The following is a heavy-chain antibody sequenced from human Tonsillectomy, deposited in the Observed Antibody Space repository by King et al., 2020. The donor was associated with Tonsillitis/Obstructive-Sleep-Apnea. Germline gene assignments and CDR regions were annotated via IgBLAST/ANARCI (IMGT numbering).Heavy chain of an antibody. J-gene: IGHJ4*02. D-gene: IGHD3-10*01. Sequence: QLVQSRAEVKKPGESLKISCKGSGYSFTSYWIAWVRQMPGKGLEWMGIIYPSDSDTRYSPSFQGQVTISADKSISTAYLQWSSLKAPDTAMYYCARVYGSGSYYNQNFDYWGQGTPVTVSS. CDR1: GYSFTSYW. V-gene: IGHV5-51*01. CDR3: ARVYGSGSYYNQNFDY. CDR2: IYPSDSDT.